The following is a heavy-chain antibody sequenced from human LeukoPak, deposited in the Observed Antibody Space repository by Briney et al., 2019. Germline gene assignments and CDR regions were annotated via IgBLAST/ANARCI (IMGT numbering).Heavy chain of an antibody. D-gene: IGHD5-12*01. J-gene: IGHJ4*02. CDR1: GFSFSSYW. V-gene: IGHV3-7*03. Sequence: GGSLRLSCAASGFSFSSYWMTWVRQAPGKGLEWVANIKKDGSETYYVDSVKGRFTISRDNAKNSLYLQMNSLRAEDTAMYYCARGRYSGTTYYFDYWGQGTLVTVSS. CDR2: IKKDGSET. CDR3: ARGRYSGTTYYFDY.